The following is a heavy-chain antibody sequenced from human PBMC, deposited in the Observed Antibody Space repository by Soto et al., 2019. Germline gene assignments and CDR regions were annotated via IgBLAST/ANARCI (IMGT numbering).Heavy chain of an antibody. CDR3: AKFFVGTGGSSGWPWDFDS. J-gene: IGHJ4*02. V-gene: IGHV3-23*01. Sequence: EVQLLESGGGLVQPGGSLRLSCAASGFTFSHYAMSWVRQAPGKGLEWVSAISGSGTTTYSADSVRGRFTISGENSKDTLYLQMNSLVGEDTAVYYCAKFFVGTGGSSGWPWDFDSWGQGTLVTVSS. CDR1: GFTFSHYA. CDR2: ISGSGTTT. D-gene: IGHD6-25*01.